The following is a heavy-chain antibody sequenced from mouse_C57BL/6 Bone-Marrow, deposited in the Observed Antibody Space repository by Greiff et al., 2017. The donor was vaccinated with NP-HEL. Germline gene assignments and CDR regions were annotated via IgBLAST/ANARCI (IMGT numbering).Heavy chain of an antibody. CDR3: ARGITTVVRYFDV. D-gene: IGHD1-1*01. Sequence: QQSCKASGYTFTSYWMHWVKQRPGRGLEWIGRIDPNSGGTKYNEKFKSKATLTVDKPSSTAYMQLSSLTSEDSAVYYCARGITTVVRYFDVWGTGTTVTVSS. V-gene: IGHV1-72*01. CDR1: GYTFTSYW. J-gene: IGHJ1*03. CDR2: IDPNSGGT.